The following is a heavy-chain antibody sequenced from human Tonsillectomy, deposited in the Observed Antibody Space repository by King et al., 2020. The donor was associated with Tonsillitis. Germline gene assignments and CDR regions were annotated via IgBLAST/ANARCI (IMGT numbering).Heavy chain of an antibody. CDR3: ARDGRLLFY. CDR2: INPDGSEE. CDR1: GFTFSSYW. Sequence: VQLVESGGGLVQLGGSLRLSCTASGFTFSSYWMSWVRQAPGKGLEYVANINPDGSEENYVDSVKGRFTISRDNAKNSVSLQMHSLRAEDTAVYYCARDGRLLFYWGQGTLVTVSS. V-gene: IGHV3-7*01. J-gene: IGHJ4*02. D-gene: IGHD1-26*01.